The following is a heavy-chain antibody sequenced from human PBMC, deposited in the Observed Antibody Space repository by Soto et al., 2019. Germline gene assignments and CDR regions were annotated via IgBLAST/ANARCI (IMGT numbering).Heavy chain of an antibody. Sequence: QVQLVQSGTEVKKPGSSVKVSCKASGGTFRNYPINWVRQAPGQGLEWMGSIFPLTDIPDYAQNFQARLTSSADKSTSTGYVELSSLTSDDTAMYFCARCPFVVLNYFESWGQGTLVTVSS. CDR3: ARCPFVVLNYFES. CDR2: IFPLTDIP. V-gene: IGHV1-69*02. J-gene: IGHJ4*02. CDR1: GGTFRNYP.